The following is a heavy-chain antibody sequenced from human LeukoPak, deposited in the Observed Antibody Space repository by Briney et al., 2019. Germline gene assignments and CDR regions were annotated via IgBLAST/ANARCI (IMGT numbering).Heavy chain of an antibody. CDR1: GFSFSSYN. D-gene: IGHD3-9*01. CDR3: ARGQRRTYYDILTVDY. CDR2: ISTSSSYI. J-gene: IGHJ4*02. Sequence: GGSLRLSCAASGFSFSSYNMNWVRQAPGKGLEWVSSISTSSSYIYYADSLKGRFTISRDNAKNSLYLQMNSLRAEDTAVYYCARGQRRTYYDILTVDYWGQGTLVTVSS. V-gene: IGHV3-21*01.